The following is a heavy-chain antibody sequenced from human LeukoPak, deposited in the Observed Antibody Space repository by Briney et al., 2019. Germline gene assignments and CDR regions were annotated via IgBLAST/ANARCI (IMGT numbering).Heavy chain of an antibody. D-gene: IGHD3-22*01. Sequence: SETLSLTCTVSGGSISSYYWTWIRQPPGKGLEWIGYIYHTGSTNYNPSLKSRVTISVGLSTNQFSLRLSSVTAADTAVYYCARGPLNYYDTSGYSDWGQGVLVTVSS. CDR3: ARGPLNYYDTSGYSD. CDR2: IYHTGST. CDR1: GGSISSYY. J-gene: IGHJ4*02. V-gene: IGHV4-59*12.